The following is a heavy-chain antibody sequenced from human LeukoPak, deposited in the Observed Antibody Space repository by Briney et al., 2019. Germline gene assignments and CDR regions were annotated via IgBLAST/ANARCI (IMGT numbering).Heavy chain of an antibody. CDR1: GYTFTRYD. V-gene: IGHV1-8*01. CDR2: MNPNSGNT. D-gene: IGHD2-15*01. Sequence: GASVKVSCKASGYTFTRYDINWVRQATGQGLEWMGWMNPNSGNTGYAQKFQGRVTMTRNTSISTAYMELSSLRSEDTAVYYCARGYCSGGSCYPSRNWFDPWGQGTLVTVSS. J-gene: IGHJ5*02. CDR3: ARGYCSGGSCYPSRNWFDP.